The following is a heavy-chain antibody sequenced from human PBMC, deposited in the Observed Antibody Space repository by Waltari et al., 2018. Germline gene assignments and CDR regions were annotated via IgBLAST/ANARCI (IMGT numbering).Heavy chain of an antibody. CDR2: IDYRGTT. CDR1: GGSLVSNDSY. J-gene: IGHJ4*02. V-gene: IGHV4-39*02. D-gene: IGHD4-17*01. CDR3: ARRRTTLTTYYFDY. Sequence: QLQLQESGPGLVKPSETLSLTCSVSGGSLVSNDSYWGWIRQPPGKGLEWIGSIDYRGTTYYNPSLQSRVTISIDTSKNHFSLRLTSVTAADTTVFFCARRRTTLTTYYFDYWGQGTLVTVSP.